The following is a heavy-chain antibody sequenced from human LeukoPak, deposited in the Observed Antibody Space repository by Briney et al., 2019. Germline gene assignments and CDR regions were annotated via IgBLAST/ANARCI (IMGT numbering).Heavy chain of an antibody. Sequence: GESLKISCKGSGYSFTSYWIGWVRQMPGKGLEWMGIIYPGDSDTRYSPSFQGQVTISADKSISTAYLQWSSLKASDTAMYYCALAVCSSTSCQVSDAFDXXXXXXXVTXXS. CDR1: GYSFTSYW. D-gene: IGHD2-2*01. V-gene: IGHV5-51*01. J-gene: IGHJ3*02. CDR3: ALAVCSSTSCQVSDAFDX. CDR2: IYPGDSDT.